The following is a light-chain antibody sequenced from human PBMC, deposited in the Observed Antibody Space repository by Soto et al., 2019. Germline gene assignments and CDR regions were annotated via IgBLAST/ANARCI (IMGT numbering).Light chain of an antibody. CDR1: HSVSSR. CDR3: KHYTNRPLT. V-gene: IGKV3-15*01. CDR2: GAS. Sequence: EIVMTQSPATLSVSPGERATLSCRASHSVSSRLAWYQQKPGQAPRLLIYGASTRATGLPARFSGSGSGTEFTLTISSLQSEDFAVYYCKHYTNRPLTFGGGTKVDIK. J-gene: IGKJ4*01.